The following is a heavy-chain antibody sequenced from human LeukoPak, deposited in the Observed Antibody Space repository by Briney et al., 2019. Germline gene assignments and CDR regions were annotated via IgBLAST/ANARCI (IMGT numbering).Heavy chain of an antibody. CDR3: ARASYDFWSGYSRSWYFDL. CDR2: INPSGGST. J-gene: IGHJ2*01. CDR1: GYTFTSYY. D-gene: IGHD3-3*01. Sequence: GASVKVSFKASGYTFTSYYMHWVRQAPGQGLEWMGLINPSGGSTSYAQKFQGRVTMTRDTSTSTVYMELSSLRSEDTAVYYCARASYDFWSGYSRSWYFDLWGRGTLVTVSS. V-gene: IGHV1-46*01.